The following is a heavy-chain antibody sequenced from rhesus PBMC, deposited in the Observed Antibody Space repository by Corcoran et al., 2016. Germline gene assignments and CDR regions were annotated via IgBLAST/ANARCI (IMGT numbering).Heavy chain of an antibody. Sequence: QVTLKESGPALVKPTQTLTLTCTFSGFSLSTRGMGVGWISQPSRKTLEWLALIYWDDDKRYSTSLKSRLPISKDTSKNQVVLTMTNMDPVDTATYYCARVNSNYAYFDYWGQGVLVTVSS. CDR3: ARVNSNYAYFDY. D-gene: IGHD4-23*01. J-gene: IGHJ4*01. V-gene: IGHV2-1*01. CDR2: IYWDDDK. CDR1: GFSLSTRGMG.